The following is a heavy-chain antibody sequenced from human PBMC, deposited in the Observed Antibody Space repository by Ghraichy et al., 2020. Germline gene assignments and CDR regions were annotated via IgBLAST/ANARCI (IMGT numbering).Heavy chain of an antibody. Sequence: SETLSLTCTVSGGSISSYYWSWIRQPPGKGLEWIGYIYYSGSTNYNPSLKSRVTISVDTSKNQFSLKLSSVTAADTAVYYCARDRGLRFLEHDDWFDPWGQGTLVTVSS. CDR2: IYYSGST. V-gene: IGHV4-59*01. D-gene: IGHD3-3*01. CDR3: ARDRGLRFLEHDDWFDP. J-gene: IGHJ5*02. CDR1: GGSISSYY.